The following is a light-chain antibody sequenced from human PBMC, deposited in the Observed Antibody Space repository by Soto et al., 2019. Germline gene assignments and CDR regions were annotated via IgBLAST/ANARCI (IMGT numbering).Light chain of an antibody. CDR1: QTISTY. CDR2: AAS. Sequence: DIQMTQSPSSLSASAGDRVTITCRASQTISTYLNWYQQKPGKAPKVLIYAASSLQSGVPSRFSGSGSGTDFTLTISSLQPEDFATYYCQQSNSTPFTFGGGTKVEI. J-gene: IGKJ4*01. V-gene: IGKV1-39*01. CDR3: QQSNSTPFT.